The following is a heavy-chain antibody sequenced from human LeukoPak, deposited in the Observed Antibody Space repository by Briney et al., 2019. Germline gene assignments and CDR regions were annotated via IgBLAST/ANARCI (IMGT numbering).Heavy chain of an antibody. Sequence: GASLKVSCKPSGYMFTGFFIHWVRQAPGHGLEWMGSVSPNNGGTSYAQRFQGRVNMTSDTSTRTAYLQVSGLRFDDTAVYYCASLLWFGDFDYWGQGTPVTVSS. CDR1: GYMFTGFF. V-gene: IGHV1-2*02. CDR2: VSPNNGGT. CDR3: ASLLWFGDFDY. D-gene: IGHD3-10*01. J-gene: IGHJ4*02.